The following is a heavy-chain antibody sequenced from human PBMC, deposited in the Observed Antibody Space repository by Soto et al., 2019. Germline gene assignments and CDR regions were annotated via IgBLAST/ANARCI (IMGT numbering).Heavy chain of an antibody. CDR1: GGTFSSYA. Sequence: ASVKVSCKASGGTFSSYAISWVRQAPGQGLEWMGGIIPIFGTANYAQKFQGRVTITADESTSTAYMELSSLRSEDTAVYYCARADHLVRGVTHYYYGMEVWGQGTTVTGS. CDR2: IIPIFGTA. V-gene: IGHV1-69*13. J-gene: IGHJ6*02. CDR3: ARADHLVRGVTHYYYGMEV. D-gene: IGHD3-10*01.